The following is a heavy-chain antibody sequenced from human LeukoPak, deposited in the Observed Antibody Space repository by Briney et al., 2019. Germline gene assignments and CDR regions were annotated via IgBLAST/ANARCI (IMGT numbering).Heavy chain of an antibody. D-gene: IGHD1-26*01. Sequence: RGSLRLSCAASGFTFSSVAMRWVRQAPGKGLECVSGISGSRGITYYADSVKGRFTISRDNSKNTLYLQMNSLRAEDTAIYYRAKERENFFEFDFWGQGTLVSVSS. CDR1: GFTFSSVA. CDR3: AKERENFFEFDF. CDR2: ISGSRGIT. V-gene: IGHV3-23*01. J-gene: IGHJ4*02.